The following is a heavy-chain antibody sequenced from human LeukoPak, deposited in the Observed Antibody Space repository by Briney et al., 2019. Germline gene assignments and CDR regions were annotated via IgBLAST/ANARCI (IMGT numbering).Heavy chain of an antibody. J-gene: IGHJ3*02. CDR3: ARAGIAAAVGGVDI. CDR1: GYTFTCYY. Sequence: ASVKVSCKASGYTFTCYYMHWVRQAPGQGLEWMGWINPNSGGTNYAQKFQGRVTMTRDTSISTAYMELSRLRSDDTAVYYCARAGIAAAVGGVDIWGQGTMVTVSS. V-gene: IGHV1-2*02. CDR2: INPNSGGT. D-gene: IGHD6-13*01.